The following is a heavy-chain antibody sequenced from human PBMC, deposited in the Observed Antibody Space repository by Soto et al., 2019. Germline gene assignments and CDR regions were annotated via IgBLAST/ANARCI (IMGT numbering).Heavy chain of an antibody. CDR1: GFTFENYA. D-gene: IGHD3-3*01. Sequence: SVGSLRLSCIAPGFTFENYAMSWVRQAPGKGLEWVSAISGSGGTTYYSDSVKGRFTISRDNSKNTVYLQMNDLRVEDAAEYFCAKDSWAIFGVPAGEYYAMDVWGQGTTVTVSS. J-gene: IGHJ6*02. V-gene: IGHV3-23*01. CDR2: ISGSGGTT. CDR3: AKDSWAIFGVPAGEYYAMDV.